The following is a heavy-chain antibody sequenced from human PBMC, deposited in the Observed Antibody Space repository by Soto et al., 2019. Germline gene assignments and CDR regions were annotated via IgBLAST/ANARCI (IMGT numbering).Heavy chain of an antibody. CDR1: GVSIHNSHSF. Sequence: SETLSRTCAASGVSIHNSHSFWGWIRQPPGKGLEFIANVYYSGGAHYNPSLKSQGTIYLDTATNQVSLRMSSVAAADTAVYFCGRVVEGATRNTNLGSWGQGTLITSPQ. D-gene: IGHD2-21*01. CDR3: GRVVEGATRNTNLGS. CDR2: VYYSGGA. V-gene: IGHV4-39*01. J-gene: IGHJ4*02.